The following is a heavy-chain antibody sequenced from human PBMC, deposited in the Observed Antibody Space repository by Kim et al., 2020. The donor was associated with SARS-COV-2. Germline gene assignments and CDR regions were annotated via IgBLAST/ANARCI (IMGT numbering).Heavy chain of an antibody. CDR2: INPNSGGT. J-gene: IGHJ6*02. CDR3: ARGITIFGVAPRGGMDV. V-gene: IGHV1-2*02. Sequence: ASVKVSCKASGYTFTGYYMHWVRQAPGQGLEWMGWINPNSGGTNYAQKFQGRVTMTRDTSISTAYMELSRLRSDDTAVYYCARGITIFGVAPRGGMDVWGQGTTVTVSS. D-gene: IGHD3-3*01. CDR1: GYTFTGYY.